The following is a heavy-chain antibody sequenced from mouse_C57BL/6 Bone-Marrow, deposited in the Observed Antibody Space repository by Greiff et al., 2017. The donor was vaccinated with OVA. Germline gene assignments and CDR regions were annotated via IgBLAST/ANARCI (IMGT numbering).Heavy chain of an antibody. V-gene: IGHV1-81*01. Sequence: QVQLQQSGAELARPGASVKLSCKASGYTFTSYGISWVKQRTGQGLEWIGEIYPRSGNTYYNEKFKGKATLTADKSSSTAYMELRSLTSEDSAVFFWARGGGGYFDVWGTGTTVTVSS. J-gene: IGHJ1*03. CDR3: ARGGGGYFDV. CDR2: IYPRSGNT. CDR1: GYTFTSYG.